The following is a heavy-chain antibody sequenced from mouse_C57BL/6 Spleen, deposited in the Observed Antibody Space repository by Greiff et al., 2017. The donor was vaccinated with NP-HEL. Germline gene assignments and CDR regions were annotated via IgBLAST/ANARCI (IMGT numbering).Heavy chain of an antibody. V-gene: IGHV1-64*01. J-gene: IGHJ1*03. CDR2: IHPNSGST. CDR3: ARRDYWYFDV. Sequence: VQLQQSGAELVKPGASVKLSCKASGYTFTSYWMHWVKQRPGQGLEWIGMIHPNSGSTNYNEKFKSKATLTVDKSSSTAYMQLSSLTSEDSAVYYCARRDYWYFDVWGTGTTVTVSS. CDR1: GYTFTSYW.